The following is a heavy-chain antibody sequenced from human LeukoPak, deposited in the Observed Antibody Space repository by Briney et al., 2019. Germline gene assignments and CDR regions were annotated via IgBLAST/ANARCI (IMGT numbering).Heavy chain of an antibody. CDR3: ARHPALVGATDY. V-gene: IGHV4-59*08. J-gene: IGHJ4*02. CDR1: GGSISSYY. D-gene: IGHD1-26*01. Sequence: SETLSLTCTVSGGSISSYYWSWIRQPPGKGLEWIGYIYYSGSTNYSPSLKSRVTISVDTSKNQFSLKLSSVTAADTAVYYCARHPALVGATDYWGQGTLVTVSS. CDR2: IYYSGST.